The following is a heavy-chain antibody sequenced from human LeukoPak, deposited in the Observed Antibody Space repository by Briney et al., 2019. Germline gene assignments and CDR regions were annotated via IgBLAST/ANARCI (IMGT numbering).Heavy chain of an antibody. CDR3: ARDPLAAAALDY. V-gene: IGHV4-34*01. CDR1: GGSFSGYY. D-gene: IGHD6-13*01. Sequence: SETLSLTCAVYGGSFSGYYWSWIRQPPGKGLEWIGEINHSGSTNYNPSLKSRVTISVDTSKNQFSLKLGSVTAADTAVYYCARDPLAAAALDYWGQGTLVTVSS. CDR2: INHSGST. J-gene: IGHJ4*02.